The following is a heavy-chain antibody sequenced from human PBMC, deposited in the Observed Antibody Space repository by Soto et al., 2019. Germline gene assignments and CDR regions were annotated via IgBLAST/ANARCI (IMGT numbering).Heavy chain of an antibody. CDR1: GASFTGYY. J-gene: IGHJ2*01. Sequence: QVRLQQWGAGLLKPSETLSLTCAVYGASFTGYYWTWLRQSPGKGLEWIGEVSHSGTAKYNPSLKTRVTISLDPSKSQFSLGLTSVTAAATAVYYCARYGGTAIWYFDIWGRGPSVSVSS. CDR3: ARYGGTAIWYFDI. CDR2: VSHSGTA. D-gene: IGHD2-15*01. V-gene: IGHV4-34*01.